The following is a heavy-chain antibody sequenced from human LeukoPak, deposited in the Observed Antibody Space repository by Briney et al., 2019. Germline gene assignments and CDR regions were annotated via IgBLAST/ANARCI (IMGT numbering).Heavy chain of an antibody. D-gene: IGHD3-22*01. Sequence: SVKVSCKASGGTFSSYAISWVRQAPGQGLEWMGRIIPILGIANYAQKFQGRVTITADKSTSTAYMELSGLRSEDTAVYYCARPRSYYYDSSGDVGGFDYWGQGTLVTVSS. CDR2: IIPILGIA. V-gene: IGHV1-69*04. CDR3: ARPRSYYYDSSGDVGGFDY. CDR1: GGTFSSYA. J-gene: IGHJ4*02.